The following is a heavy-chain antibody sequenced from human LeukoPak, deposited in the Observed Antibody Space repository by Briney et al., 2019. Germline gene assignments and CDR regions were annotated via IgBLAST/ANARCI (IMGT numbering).Heavy chain of an antibody. CDR1: GGSFSGYY. CDR3: ARGLTVVVPAADLYYFDY. D-gene: IGHD2-2*01. V-gene: IGHV4-34*01. Sequence: TSETLSLTCAVYGGSFSGYYWSWIRQPPGKGLEWIGEINHSGSTNYNPSLKSRVTISVDTSKNQFSLKLSSVTAADTAVYYCARGLTVVVPAADLYYFDYWGQGTLVTVSS. CDR2: INHSGST. J-gene: IGHJ4*02.